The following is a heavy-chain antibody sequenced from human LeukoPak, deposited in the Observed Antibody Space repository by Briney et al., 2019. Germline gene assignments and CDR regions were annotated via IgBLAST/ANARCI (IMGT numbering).Heavy chain of an antibody. D-gene: IGHD3-3*01. CDR1: GYTFTGYG. CDR3: AREALITIFGVVINGGFDY. Sequence: ASVKVSCKASGYTFTGYGISWVRQAPGQGLEWMGWISAYNGNTNYAQKLQGRVTMTTDTSTSTAYMELRSLRSDDTAVYYCAREALITIFGVVINGGFDYWGQGTLVTVSS. CDR2: ISAYNGNT. V-gene: IGHV1-18*01. J-gene: IGHJ4*02.